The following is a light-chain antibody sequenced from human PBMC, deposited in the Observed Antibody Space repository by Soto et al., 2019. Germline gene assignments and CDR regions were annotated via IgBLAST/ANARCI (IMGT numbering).Light chain of an antibody. CDR3: XQXXXWPPYT. Sequence: EIVMTQSPANLSVSPGERXTLSXXASQSVSSNXAWYQQKPGQGPRLLIYGASTRATGIPARFSGSGSGTEFTLTISSLQSEDXAVYXXXQXXXWPPYTFGQGTKVEIK. J-gene: IGKJ2*01. CDR2: GAS. V-gene: IGKV3-15*01. CDR1: QSVSSN.